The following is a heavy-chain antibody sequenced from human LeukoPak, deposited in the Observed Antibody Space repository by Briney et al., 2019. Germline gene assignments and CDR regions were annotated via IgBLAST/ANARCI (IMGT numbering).Heavy chain of an antibody. CDR1: GFTFSSLW. J-gene: IGHJ6*03. V-gene: IGHV3-7*01. Sequence: GGSLRLSCAASGFTFSSLWMSWVRQAPGREPEWVANINQDGGTTYYVASVKGRFTISRDHAKTSLSLQMSSLRAEDTAVYYFTKDRQGPNQYHMDVWGKGTTVTVSS. CDR2: INQDGGTT. CDR3: TKDRQGPNQYHMDV.